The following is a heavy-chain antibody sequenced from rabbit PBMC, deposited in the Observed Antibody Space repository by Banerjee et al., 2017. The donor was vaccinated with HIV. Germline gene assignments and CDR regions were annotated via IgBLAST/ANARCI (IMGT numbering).Heavy chain of an antibody. CDR2: IYPDAGTT. J-gene: IGHJ4*01. V-gene: IGHV1S47*01. D-gene: IGHD4-1*01. Sequence: QEQLVESGGGLVTLGGSLKLSCKASGIDFSSYGITWVRQAPGKGLEWIAYIYPDAGTTDYASWVNARFTISLDNAQNTVFLQMTSLTVADTATYFCARDLHYGSGWGDYFNLWGQGTLVTVS. CDR3: ARDLHYGSGWGDYFNL. CDR1: GIDFSSYG.